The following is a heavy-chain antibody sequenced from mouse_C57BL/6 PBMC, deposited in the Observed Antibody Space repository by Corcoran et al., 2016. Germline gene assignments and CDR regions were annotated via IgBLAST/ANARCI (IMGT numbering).Heavy chain of an antibody. CDR1: GYTFTTYG. V-gene: IGHV9-3*01. CDR2: INTYSGVP. D-gene: IGHD2-1*01. J-gene: IGHJ3*01. CDR3: AKLYYGAAWFAY. Sequence: QIPLVQSGPELKKPGETVKISCKASGYTFTTYGMSWVKQAPGKGLKWMGWINTYSGVPTYADDFKGRFAFSLETSASTAYLQINNLKNEDTATYVCAKLYYGAAWFAYWGQGTLVTFSA.